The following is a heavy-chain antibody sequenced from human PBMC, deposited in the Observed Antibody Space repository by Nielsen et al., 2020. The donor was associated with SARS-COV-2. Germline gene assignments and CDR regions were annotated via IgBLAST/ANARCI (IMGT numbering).Heavy chain of an antibody. CDR2: ISSSSSYT. CDR1: GFTFSSYA. D-gene: IGHD3-22*01. J-gene: IGHJ5*02. CDR3: ARVGYYDSSGYGINWFDP. V-gene: IGHV3-21*05. Sequence: GGSLRLSCAASGFTFSSYAMHWVRQAPGKGLEWVSYISSSSSYTNYADSVKGRFTISRDNAKNSLYLQMNSLRAEDTAVYYCARVGYYDSSGYGINWFDPWGQGTLVTVSS.